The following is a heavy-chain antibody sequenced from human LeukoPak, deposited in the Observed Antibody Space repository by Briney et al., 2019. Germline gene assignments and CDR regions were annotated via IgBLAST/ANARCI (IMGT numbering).Heavy chain of an antibody. Sequence: PGGSLRLSCAASGFTFDDYAMHWVRQAPGKGLEWVSGISWNSGSIGYADSVKGRFTISRDNSKNTLYLQMNSLRVEDTAVYYCARDLGLYYYDSSGYVDYWGQGTLVTVSS. CDR3: ARDLGLYYYDSSGYVDY. J-gene: IGHJ4*02. D-gene: IGHD3-22*01. CDR1: GFTFDDYA. V-gene: IGHV3-9*01. CDR2: ISWNSGSI.